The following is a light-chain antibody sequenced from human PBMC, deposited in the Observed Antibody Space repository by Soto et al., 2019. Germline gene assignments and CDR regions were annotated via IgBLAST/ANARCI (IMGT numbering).Light chain of an antibody. Sequence: QSVLTQPPSVSGAPGQRVTISCTGSSSNIGAGYDVHWYQQLPGTAPKLLIYGNSNRPSGVPDRFSGSKSGTSASLAITGLQAEDEADYYCQSYDSGLSGSVFGGGTMVTVL. CDR1: SSNIGAGYD. CDR2: GNS. CDR3: QSYDSGLSGSV. J-gene: IGLJ3*02. V-gene: IGLV1-40*01.